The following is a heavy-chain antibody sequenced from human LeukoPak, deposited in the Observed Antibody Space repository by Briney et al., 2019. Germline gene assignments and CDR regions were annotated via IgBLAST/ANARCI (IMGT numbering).Heavy chain of an antibody. J-gene: IGHJ4*02. CDR1: GYTFTDYY. V-gene: IGHV1-2*02. CDR3: ARDDYYYDTSDYDFYFDS. D-gene: IGHD3-22*01. Sequence: GASVKVSCKASGYTFTDYYIHWVRQAPGQGLEWMGWINPNSGGTNYVQKFEGRVTMTRDTSISTAYMELNRLTSDDTAVYYCARDDYYYDTSDYDFYFDSWGQGTLVTVSS. CDR2: INPNSGGT.